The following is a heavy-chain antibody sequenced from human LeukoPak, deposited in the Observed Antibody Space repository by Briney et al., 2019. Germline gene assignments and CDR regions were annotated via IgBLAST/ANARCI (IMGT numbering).Heavy chain of an antibody. CDR3: AKDGGYESSGYSGWAFDM. V-gene: IGHV3-30*18. CDR2: ISYDGSNK. J-gene: IGHJ3*02. CDR1: GFTFSSYC. D-gene: IGHD3-22*01. Sequence: GGSLRLSCAASGFTFSSYCMHWVRQAPGKGLEWVAVISYDGSNKNYADSVTGPVTISRDNSKNTLYLQMNSVGAEDTAVYYCAKDGGYESSGYSGWAFDMWGQGTMVTVSS.